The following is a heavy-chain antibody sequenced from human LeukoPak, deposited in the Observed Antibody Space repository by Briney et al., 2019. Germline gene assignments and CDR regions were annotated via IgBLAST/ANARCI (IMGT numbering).Heavy chain of an antibody. Sequence: GGSLRLSCAASGFTFSSYSMNWVRQAPGKGLEWVSFISTDGSTIHYADSVKGWFTISRDNSKNTLYLQMNSLRAEDTAVYYCAKDVPAAGMMTTVTSDGYWGQGTLVTVSS. CDR2: ISTDGSTI. J-gene: IGHJ4*02. CDR3: AKDVPAAGMMTTVTSDGY. D-gene: IGHD4-17*01. V-gene: IGHV3-48*01. CDR1: GFTFSSYS.